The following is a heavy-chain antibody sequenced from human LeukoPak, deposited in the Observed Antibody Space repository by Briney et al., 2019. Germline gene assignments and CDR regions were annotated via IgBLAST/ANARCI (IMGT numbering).Heavy chain of an antibody. CDR3: VKEVGAES. CDR1: GFTFSTYA. CDR2: ISGSGDNT. D-gene: IGHD1-26*01. J-gene: IGHJ4*02. Sequence: PEGSLRLSCAASGFTFSTYAMSWVRQAPGKGLEWVSFISGSGDNTNYADSVRGRFTISRDNSKNTLYLQMNSLRADDTAVYYCVKEVGAESWGQGTLVTVSS. V-gene: IGHV3-23*01.